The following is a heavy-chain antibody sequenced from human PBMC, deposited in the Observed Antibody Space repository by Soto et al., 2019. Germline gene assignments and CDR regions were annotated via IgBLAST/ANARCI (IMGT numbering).Heavy chain of an antibody. V-gene: IGHV4-4*07. Sequence: KTSETLSLTCTVSGGSISSYYWSWIRQPAGKGLEWIGRIYTSGSTNYNPSLKSRVTMSVDTSKNQFSLKLSSVTAADTAVYYCARDHYDSSGHPRWNCFDPWGQGTLVTVSS. CDR1: GGSISSYY. J-gene: IGHJ5*02. D-gene: IGHD3-22*01. CDR3: ARDHYDSSGHPRWNCFDP. CDR2: IYTSGST.